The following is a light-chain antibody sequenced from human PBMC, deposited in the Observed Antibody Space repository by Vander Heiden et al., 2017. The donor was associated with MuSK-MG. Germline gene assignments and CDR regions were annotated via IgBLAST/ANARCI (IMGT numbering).Light chain of an antibody. Sequence: QSALTQPRSVSGPPGQSVTISCTGTSSDVGGYNYVSWYQQHPGKPPKLMIYDVSKRPSGVPDRFSGSKSGNTASLTISGLQAEDEADYYCCSYAGSYTYVFGTGTKVTVL. CDR3: CSYAGSYTYV. V-gene: IGLV2-11*01. CDR1: SSDVGGYNY. J-gene: IGLJ1*01. CDR2: DVS.